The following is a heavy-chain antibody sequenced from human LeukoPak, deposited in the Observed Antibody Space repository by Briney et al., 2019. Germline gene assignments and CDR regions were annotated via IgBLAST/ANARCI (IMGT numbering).Heavy chain of an antibody. J-gene: IGHJ3*02. CDR1: GFTFSSDW. CDR3: ARRGGSYAFDI. V-gene: IGHV3-7*01. Sequence: GVSLRLSCAASGFTFSSDWMTWVRQAPGKGLEWVANIKEDGSETYYVDSVKGRFTISRDNAKNSLYLQMNSLRAEDTAVYYCARRGGSYAFDIWGQGTMVTVSS. D-gene: IGHD1-26*01. CDR2: IKEDGSET.